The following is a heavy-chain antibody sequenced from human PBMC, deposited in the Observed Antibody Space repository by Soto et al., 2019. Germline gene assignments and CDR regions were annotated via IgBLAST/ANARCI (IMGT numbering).Heavy chain of an antibody. J-gene: IGHJ5*02. Sequence: SVTLSLTCTVSGASLSNSYWSWIRQPQGKGLEWIGYIFYTGSTKYNPSLESRVTISVDTSKNQFSLNLSSVTTADSAVYYCAGVRGPYCGGECYPPTPNWFDPWGQGTLVTVSS. CDR2: IFYTGST. CDR3: AGVRGPYCGGECYPPTPNWFDP. CDR1: GASLSNSY. V-gene: IGHV4-59*12. D-gene: IGHD2-21*01.